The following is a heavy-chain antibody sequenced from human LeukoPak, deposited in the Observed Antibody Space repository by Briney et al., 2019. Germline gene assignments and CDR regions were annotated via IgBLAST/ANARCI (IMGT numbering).Heavy chain of an antibody. CDR1: GYTFTSYG. CDR2: ISAYNGNT. CDR3: ARGDDSSGYYPLGY. J-gene: IGHJ4*02. D-gene: IGHD3-22*01. Sequence: ASVKVSCKASGYTFTSYGISWVRQASGQGLEWMGWISAYNGNTNYAQKLQGRVTMTTDTSTSTAYMELRSLRSDDTAVYYCARGDDSSGYYPLGYWGQGTLVTVSS. V-gene: IGHV1-18*01.